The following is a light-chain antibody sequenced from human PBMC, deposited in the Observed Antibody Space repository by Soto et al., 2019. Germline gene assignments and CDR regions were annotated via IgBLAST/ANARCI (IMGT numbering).Light chain of an antibody. V-gene: IGKV3-15*01. CDR2: GAS. J-gene: IGKJ1*01. Sequence: EIVMTQSPGTLSVSPGERATLSCRASQSVSSNLAWYQQKPGQAPRLFIYGASTRATGIPARFSGSGSGTEFTLTISSLQSEDFAVYYCQQYNNWPQTFGQGTMMEIK. CDR1: QSVSSN. CDR3: QQYNNWPQT.